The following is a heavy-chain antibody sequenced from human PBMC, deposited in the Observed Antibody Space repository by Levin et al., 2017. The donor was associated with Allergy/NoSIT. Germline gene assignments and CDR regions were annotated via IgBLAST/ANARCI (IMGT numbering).Heavy chain of an antibody. D-gene: IGHD3-3*01. Sequence: PSETLSLTCAASGFTFSSYAMNWVRQAPGKGLEWVSGILSNGNTKYYADSVKGRFTISRDNSKSILYLQIDSLRAEDTAIYYCAKDTRPDGFWNFDCWGQGTVVTVSS. CDR3: AKDTRPDGFWNFDC. CDR1: GFTFSSYA. J-gene: IGHJ4*02. CDR2: ILSNGNTK. V-gene: IGHV3-23*01.